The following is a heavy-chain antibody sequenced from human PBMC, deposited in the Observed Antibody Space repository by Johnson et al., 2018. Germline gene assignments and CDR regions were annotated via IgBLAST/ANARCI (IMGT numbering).Heavy chain of an antibody. D-gene: IGHD3-10*01. V-gene: IGHV4-59*01. CDR2: IYSSGIT. CDR1: GGSISNYY. CDR3: AKDPGMVRGVYYGMDV. J-gene: IGHJ6*02. Sequence: QVQLQESGPGLVKASETRSLTCTVSGGSISNYYWSWIRQPPGKGLEWIGFIYSSGITNYNHSLKSRVTMSLDTSKNHFSLKLSSVIAADPAVYYCAKDPGMVRGVYYGMDVWGQGTTVTVSS.